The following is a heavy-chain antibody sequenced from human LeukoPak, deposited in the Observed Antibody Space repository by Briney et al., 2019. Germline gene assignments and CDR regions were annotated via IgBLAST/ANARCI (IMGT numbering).Heavy chain of an antibody. CDR1: GFTFSSYA. J-gene: IGHJ3*02. V-gene: IGHV3-23*01. D-gene: IGHD2-2*01. CDR3: ARYCSSTSCYRSPGAFDI. CDR2: ISGSGGST. Sequence: GGSLRLSCAASGFTFSSYAMSWVRQAPGKGLEWVSAISGSGGSTYYADSVKGRFTISRDNSKNTLYLQMNSLRVEDTAVYYCARYCSSTSCYRSPGAFDIWGQGTMVTVSS.